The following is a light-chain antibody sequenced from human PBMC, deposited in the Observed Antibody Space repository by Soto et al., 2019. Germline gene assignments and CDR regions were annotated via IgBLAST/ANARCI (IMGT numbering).Light chain of an antibody. Sequence: QSALTQPPSASGSPGQSVTISCTGTSSDVGGYNYVSWYQQHPGKAPKLMIYEVSKRPSGVPDRFSGSKSGNTASLTISTLQAEDEAEYYCSSYTTSSTVVFGGGTKVTVL. CDR2: EVS. V-gene: IGLV2-8*01. CDR1: SSDVGGYNY. CDR3: SSYTTSSTVV. J-gene: IGLJ2*01.